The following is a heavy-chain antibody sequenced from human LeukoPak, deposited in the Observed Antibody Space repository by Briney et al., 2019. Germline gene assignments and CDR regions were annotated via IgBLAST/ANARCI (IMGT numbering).Heavy chain of an antibody. D-gene: IGHD2-2*01. J-gene: IGHJ5*02. V-gene: IGHV4-59*01. CDR2: ISYSGNT. Sequence: SETLSLTCTVSGGSISSYYWSWIRQPPGKGLEWIGYISYSGNTNYNPSLKSQVTMSLDTSKNQFSLKLSSVTAADTAVYYCASGGYCDSASCYPNWFDPWGRGTLVTVSS. CDR3: ASGGYCDSASCYPNWFDP. CDR1: GGSISSYY.